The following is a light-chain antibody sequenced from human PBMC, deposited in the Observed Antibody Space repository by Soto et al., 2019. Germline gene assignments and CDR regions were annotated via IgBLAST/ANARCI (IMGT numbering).Light chain of an antibody. CDR3: TSYKDTSNLV. CDR1: SSDVGGYNY. J-gene: IGLJ3*02. CDR2: AVS. Sequence: QSALTQPASVSGSPGQSITFSCTGTSSDVGGYNYVSWYQHHPGKAPKLMIFAVSNRPSGVSYRFSGSKSGNTASLTISGLQSEDEADYYCTSYKDTSNLVFGGGTKLTVL. V-gene: IGLV2-14*01.